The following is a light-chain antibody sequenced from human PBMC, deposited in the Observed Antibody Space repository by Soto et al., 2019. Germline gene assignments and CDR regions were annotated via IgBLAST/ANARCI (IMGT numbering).Light chain of an antibody. CDR2: GAS. CDR3: QQYGRSPGT. V-gene: IGKV3-20*01. CDR1: QSVGGTY. J-gene: IGKJ2*01. Sequence: EIVLTQSPATLSLSPGERATLXXXASQSVGGTYLAWYQQKPGQAPRLLISGASRRATDIPDRFSGSGPETDFTLTISRLEPEDFAVYHCQQYGRSPGTFGQGTKLEI.